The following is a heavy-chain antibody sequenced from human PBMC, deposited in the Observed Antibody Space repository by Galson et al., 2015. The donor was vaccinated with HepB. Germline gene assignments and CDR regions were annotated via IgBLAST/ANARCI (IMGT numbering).Heavy chain of an antibody. D-gene: IGHD3-16*01. Sequence: SLRLSCAASGFSFDDYAMHWARQAPGKGPEWVSGISGNSGELGYADSVKGRFIIARDNTKKSLYLQMNSLRTEDTALYYCAKLVWEDDGFDVWGQGTMVTVS. J-gene: IGHJ3*01. CDR3: AKLVWEDDGFDV. CDR1: GFSFDDYA. CDR2: ISGNSGEL. V-gene: IGHV3-9*01.